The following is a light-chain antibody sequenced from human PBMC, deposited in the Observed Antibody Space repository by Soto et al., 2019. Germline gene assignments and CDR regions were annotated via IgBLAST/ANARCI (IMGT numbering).Light chain of an antibody. CDR1: SSDFGSYKF. V-gene: IGLV2-23*01. CDR2: ETS. Sequence: QSVLTQPASVSGSPGQSVTISCTGTSSDFGSYKFVSWYQHHPGTATKVIIYETSKRPSGVSDRFSGSKSGNTASLTISGLQSEDESDYYCFSFTSTNTHVLGSGTKVTVL. CDR3: FSFTSTNTHV. J-gene: IGLJ1*01.